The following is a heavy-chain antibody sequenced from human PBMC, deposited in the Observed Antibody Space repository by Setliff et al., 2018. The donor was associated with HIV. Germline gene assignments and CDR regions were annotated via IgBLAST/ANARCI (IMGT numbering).Heavy chain of an antibody. D-gene: IGHD2-15*01. V-gene: IGHV1-18*01. CDR1: GYTFSSYG. Sequence: ASVKVACKASGYTFSSYGISWVRQAPGQGLEWMGWISPSNGYTYYAQKFRDRVTLTTDTSTSTDYMEIKSLTSDDTAVYYCARGYCGGGICYSPNWLDPWGQGTLVTVSS. CDR3: ARGYCGGGICYSPNWLDP. CDR2: ISPSNGYT. J-gene: IGHJ5*02.